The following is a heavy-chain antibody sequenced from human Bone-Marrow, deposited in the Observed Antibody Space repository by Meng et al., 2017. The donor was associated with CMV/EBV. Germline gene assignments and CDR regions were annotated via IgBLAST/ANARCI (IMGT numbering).Heavy chain of an antibody. J-gene: IGHJ5*02. CDR1: GFTVSSNY. D-gene: IGHD6-19*01. Sequence: GGSLRLSCAASGFTVSSNYMSWVRQAPGKGLEWVSVIYSCGSTYYADSVKGRFTISRDNSKNTLYLQMNSLRAEDTAVYYCARDRVAGYNWFDPWGQGTLVTVSS. CDR2: IYSCGST. CDR3: ARDRVAGYNWFDP. V-gene: IGHV3-66*03.